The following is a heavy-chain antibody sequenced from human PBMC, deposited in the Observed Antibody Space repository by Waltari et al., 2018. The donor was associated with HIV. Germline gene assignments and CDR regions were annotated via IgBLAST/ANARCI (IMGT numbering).Heavy chain of an antibody. J-gene: IGHJ6*02. CDR3: ARGIAHSSWGHYYFGMDV. CDR1: GFNFSRCG. CDR2: IGMDRRNN. D-gene: IGHD7-27*01. V-gene: IGHV3-33*01. Sequence: QAQLVESGGGVVEPGRSMRLSCAAFGFNFSRCGLPWVRGAPGKGWWCGGLIGMDRRNNDYVDPVKGRCTVSRDKAKNTLYAQMKLRRAKATAVYDCARGIAHSSWGHYYFGMDVWGQGTTVTVSS.